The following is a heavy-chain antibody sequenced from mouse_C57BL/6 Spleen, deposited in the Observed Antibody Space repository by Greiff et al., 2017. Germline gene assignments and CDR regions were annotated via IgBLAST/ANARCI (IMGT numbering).Heavy chain of an antibody. D-gene: IGHD2-4*01. CDR2: IDPNSGGT. J-gene: IGHJ1*03. CDR3: ARKNLYDYGDYWYFDV. Sequence: QVQLKQPGAELVKPGASVKLSCKASGYTFTSYWMHWVKQRPGRGLEWIGRIDPNSGGTKYNEKFKRKATLTVDKPSSTAYMQLSSLTSEDSAVAYCARKNLYDYGDYWYFDVWGTGTTVTVSS. V-gene: IGHV1-72*01. CDR1: GYTFTSYW.